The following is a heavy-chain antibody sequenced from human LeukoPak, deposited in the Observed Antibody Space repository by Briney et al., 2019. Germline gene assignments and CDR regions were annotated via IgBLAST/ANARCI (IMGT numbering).Heavy chain of an antibody. J-gene: IGHJ4*02. CDR1: GYTFTYHY. D-gene: IGHD6-19*01. CDR3: ASHSSGWQQTYFDY. Sequence: ASVKVSCKASGYTFTYHYIHLVRQAPGQGLEWMGKINFSVGSIDYVQKFQGRVTMTRDTSTSTVYMELSSLRSEDTAVYYCASHSSGWQQTYFDYWGQGTLVTVSS. V-gene: IGHV1-46*01. CDR2: INFSVGSI.